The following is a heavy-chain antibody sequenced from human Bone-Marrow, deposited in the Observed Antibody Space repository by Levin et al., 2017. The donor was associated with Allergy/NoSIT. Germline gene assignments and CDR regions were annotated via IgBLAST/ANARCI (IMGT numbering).Heavy chain of an antibody. V-gene: IGHV3-30*18. Sequence: PGGSLRLSCAASGFTFSSYGMDWVRQAPGKGLEWVALISYDGNKQYYVDSVKGRFTISRDNSKNTVYLQMSSLRADDTAVYYCVKEQGSYDFHHYGMDVWGQGTTVTVSS. CDR2: ISYDGNKQ. J-gene: IGHJ6*02. D-gene: IGHD3-10*01. CDR3: VKEQGSYDFHHYGMDV. CDR1: GFTFSSYG.